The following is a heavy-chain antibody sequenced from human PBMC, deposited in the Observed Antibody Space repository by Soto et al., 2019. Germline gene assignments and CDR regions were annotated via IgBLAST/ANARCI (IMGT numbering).Heavy chain of an antibody. CDR1: GYTFTSYG. CDR2: ISAYNGNT. V-gene: IGHV1-18*01. J-gene: IGHJ4*02. Sequence: QVQLVQSGAEVKKPGASVKVSCKASGYTFTSYGISWVRQDPGQGLEWMGWISAYNGNTNYAQKLQGRVTMTTATSTRTAYMELRRLRSDDTAVYYCARDLTPGLVDHWGQGTLVTVSS. CDR3: ARDLTPGLVDH. D-gene: IGHD3-9*01.